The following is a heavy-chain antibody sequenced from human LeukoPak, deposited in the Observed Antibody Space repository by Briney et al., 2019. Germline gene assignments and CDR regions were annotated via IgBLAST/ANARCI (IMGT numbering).Heavy chain of an antibody. J-gene: IGHJ4*02. Sequence: GGSLRLSSAASGFTFSSYGMHWVRQAPGKGLEWVAVIWYDGSNKYYADSVKGRFTISRDNSKNTLYLQMNSLRAEDTAVYYCARDPRDGYTYYFDYWGQGTLVTVSS. CDR3: ARDPRDGYTYYFDY. CDR2: IWYDGSNK. V-gene: IGHV3-33*01. CDR1: GFTFSSYG. D-gene: IGHD5-24*01.